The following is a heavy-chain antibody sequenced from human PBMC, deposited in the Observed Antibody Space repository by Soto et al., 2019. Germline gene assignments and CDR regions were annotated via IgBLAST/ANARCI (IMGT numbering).Heavy chain of an antibody. J-gene: IGHJ4*02. D-gene: IGHD3-22*01. Sequence: QVQLQQWGAGLLKPSETLSLTCAVYGGSFSGYYWTWIRQPPGKGLEWIGEINHSGTTTYNPSLKGRVTISVDTSRDQFYLRLSSLTAADTAVYFCARGGFHLGNYYIFDYWGQGALVTVSS. CDR1: GGSFSGYY. V-gene: IGHV4-34*01. CDR2: INHSGTT. CDR3: ARGGFHLGNYYIFDY.